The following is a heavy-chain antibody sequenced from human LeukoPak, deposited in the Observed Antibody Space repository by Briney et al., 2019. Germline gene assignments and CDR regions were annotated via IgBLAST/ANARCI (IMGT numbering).Heavy chain of an antibody. J-gene: IGHJ4*02. Sequence: EGSLRLSCAGSGFTFSDFWMTWVRQTPGKGLEWVANIKEDGTEKNLVDSVKGRFTISRDNSKNTLYLQMNSLRGEDTAVYYCAKDHVWGFGYYFNDWGQGTLVTVSS. D-gene: IGHD3-16*01. CDR2: IKEDGTEK. CDR3: AKDHVWGFGYYFND. V-gene: IGHV3-7*01. CDR1: GFTFSDFW.